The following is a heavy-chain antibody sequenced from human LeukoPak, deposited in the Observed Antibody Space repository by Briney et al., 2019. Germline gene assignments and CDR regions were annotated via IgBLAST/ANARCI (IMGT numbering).Heavy chain of an antibody. CDR2: INPNSGGT. Sequence: ASVKVSCKASGYTFTGYYMHWVRQAPGQGLEWMGWINPNSGGTNYAQKFQGRVTMTRDTSISTAYMELSRLRSDDTAVYYCASLTDYFWSGSHFDYWGKGTLVTVAS. CDR1: GYTFTGYY. V-gene: IGHV1-2*02. CDR3: ASLTDYFWSGSHFDY. J-gene: IGHJ4*02. D-gene: IGHD3-3*01.